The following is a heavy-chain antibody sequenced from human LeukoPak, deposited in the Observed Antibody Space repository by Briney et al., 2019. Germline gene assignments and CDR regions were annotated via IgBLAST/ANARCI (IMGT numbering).Heavy chain of an antibody. J-gene: IGHJ6*03. CDR2: IWYDGSNK. V-gene: IGHV3-33*01. Sequence: PGRSLRLSCAASGFTFNSYGMRWVRQAPGKGLEWVAFIWYDGSNKYYADSVKDRFTISRDDSKNSLYLQMYSLRAEDTAVYYCARSSTGGFYYYYYMDVWGKGTTVTVSS. CDR3: ARSSTGGFYYYYYMDV. CDR1: GFTFNSYG. D-gene: IGHD3-16*01.